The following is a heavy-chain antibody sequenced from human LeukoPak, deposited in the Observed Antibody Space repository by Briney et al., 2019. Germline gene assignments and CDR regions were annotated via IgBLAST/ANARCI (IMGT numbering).Heavy chain of an antibody. CDR3: ARLSGDWLREFDF. J-gene: IGHJ4*02. V-gene: IGHV3-11*03. D-gene: IGHD3-9*01. CDR1: GFTFSDYY. Sequence: GGSLRLSCAASGFTFSDYYMSWIRQAPGKGLEWVSYISSSSSYTNYADSVKGRFTISRDNAKNSLYLQMNSLRAEDTAVYYCARLSGDWLREFDFWGQGTLVTVSS. CDR2: ISSSSSYT.